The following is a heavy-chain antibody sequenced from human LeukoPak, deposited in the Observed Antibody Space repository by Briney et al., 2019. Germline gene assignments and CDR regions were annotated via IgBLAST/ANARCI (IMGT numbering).Heavy chain of an antibody. D-gene: IGHD6-19*01. Sequence: GGSLRLSCAASGFTFSNYAMNWVRQAPGKGLEWVSGITGSGGRTYYADSVKGRFTISRDNSENRLYLQMNSLRAEDTALYYCAKGRGSGWFAEYFHHWGQGTLVTVSS. V-gene: IGHV3-23*01. CDR1: GFTFSNYA. CDR3: AKGRGSGWFAEYFHH. CDR2: ITGSGGRT. J-gene: IGHJ1*01.